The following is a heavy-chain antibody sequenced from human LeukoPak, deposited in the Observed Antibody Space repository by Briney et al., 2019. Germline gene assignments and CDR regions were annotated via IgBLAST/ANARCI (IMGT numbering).Heavy chain of an antibody. V-gene: IGHV4-4*07. D-gene: IGHD3-22*01. J-gene: IGHJ4*02. CDR3: REYYYDSSGYYSVDY. Sequence: SETLSLTCTVSGGSISSYYWSWIRQPAGKGLEWIGRIYTSGSTNYNPSLKSRVTMSVDTSKNQFSLKLSSVTAADTAVYYCREYYYDSSGYYSVDYWGQGTLVTVSS. CDR1: GGSISSYY. CDR2: IYTSGST.